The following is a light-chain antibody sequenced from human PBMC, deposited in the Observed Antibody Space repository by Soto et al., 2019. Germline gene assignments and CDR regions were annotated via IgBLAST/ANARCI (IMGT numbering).Light chain of an antibody. CDR1: ENVFSF. CDR2: DAS. CDR3: QQRTKWPPIFT. J-gene: IGKJ3*01. V-gene: IGKV3-11*01. Sequence: EIVMTQSPATLSLSPGERATLSCRASENVFSFMAWYQHRPGQAPRLLIYDASNRAAGVPASFSGSGSGTDFTLTISSLEPEDFAVYYCQQRTKWPPIFTFGPGTKVEIK.